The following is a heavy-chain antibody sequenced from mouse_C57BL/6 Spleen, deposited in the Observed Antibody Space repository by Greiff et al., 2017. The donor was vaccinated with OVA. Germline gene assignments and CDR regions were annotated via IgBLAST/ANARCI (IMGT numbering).Heavy chain of an antibody. Sequence: EVKVVESGGGLVKPGGSLKLSCAASGFTFSDYGMHWVRQAPEKGLEWVAYISSGSSTIYYADTVKGRFTISRDNAKNTLFLQMTSLRSEDTAMYYCARPLYYGSSAAWFAYWGQGTLVTVSA. V-gene: IGHV5-17*01. J-gene: IGHJ3*01. CDR3: ARPLYYGSSAAWFAY. D-gene: IGHD1-1*01. CDR1: GFTFSDYG. CDR2: ISSGSSTI.